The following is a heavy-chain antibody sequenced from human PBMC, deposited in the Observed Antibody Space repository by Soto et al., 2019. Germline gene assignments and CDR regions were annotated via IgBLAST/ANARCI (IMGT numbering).Heavy chain of an antibody. CDR2: ISWNSGSI. D-gene: IGHD6-6*01. CDR1: GFTFDDYA. J-gene: IGHJ4*02. Sequence: EVQLVESGGGLVQPGRSLRLSCAASGFTFDDYAMHWVRQAPGKGLEWVSGISWNSGSIGYVDSVKGRFTISRDNAKNSLYLQMNSLRAEDTALYYCAKDSYSSSSNVFDYWGQGTLVTVSS. V-gene: IGHV3-9*01. CDR3: AKDSYSSSSNVFDY.